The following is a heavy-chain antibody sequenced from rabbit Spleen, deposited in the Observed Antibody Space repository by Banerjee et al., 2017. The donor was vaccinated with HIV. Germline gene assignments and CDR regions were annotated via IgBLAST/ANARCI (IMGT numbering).Heavy chain of an antibody. CDR2: IYTGSRGSI. CDR3: ARDGAGGSYFAL. CDR1: GFSFSTSDC. Sequence: QALEESGGDLVKPGASLTLTCKASGFSFSTSDCMSWVRQAPGKGPEWIACIYTGSRGSIYYASWAKGRFTIPKTSSTTVTLQMTSLTAADTATYFCARDGAGGSYFALWGQGTLVTVS. V-gene: IGHV1S40*01. D-gene: IGHD8-1*01. J-gene: IGHJ3*01.